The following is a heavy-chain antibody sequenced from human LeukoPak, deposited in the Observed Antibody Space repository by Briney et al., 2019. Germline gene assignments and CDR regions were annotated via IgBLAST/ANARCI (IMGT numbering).Heavy chain of an antibody. J-gene: IGHJ4*02. D-gene: IGHD3-22*01. CDR1: GYTFTGYY. V-gene: IGHV1-18*04. CDR2: ISGYKGNT. CDR3: ARRYYYASSGYSPTGADDY. Sequence: ASVKVSCKASGYTFTGYYMHWVRQAPGQGLEGMGWISGYKGNTNYAQKLQGRVTMTTGTSTSTAYMELRSLRSDDTAVYYCARRYYYASSGYSPTGADDYWGQGTLVTVSS.